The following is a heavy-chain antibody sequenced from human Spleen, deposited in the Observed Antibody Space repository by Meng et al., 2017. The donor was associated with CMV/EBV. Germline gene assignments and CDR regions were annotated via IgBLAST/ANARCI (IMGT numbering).Heavy chain of an antibody. Sequence: SCRGSGSCFTSYWIGWVRQMPGKGLAWIGIIYPGDSDTSYSPSFQGQVTISADKSIRIAYLQWSSLKASDTAMYYCARHVRGAFFDSWGQGTLVTVSS. J-gene: IGHJ4*02. D-gene: IGHD3-10*02. CDR1: GSCFTSYW. CDR3: ARHVRGAFFDS. CDR2: IYPGDSDT. V-gene: IGHV5-51*01.